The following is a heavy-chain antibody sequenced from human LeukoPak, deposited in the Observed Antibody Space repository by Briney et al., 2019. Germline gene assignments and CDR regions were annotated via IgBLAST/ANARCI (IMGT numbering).Heavy chain of an antibody. D-gene: IGHD6-13*01. J-gene: IGHJ4*02. Sequence: SETLSLTCTVSGGSISSGSYYWSWIRQPAGKGLEWIGRIYTSGSTNYNPSLKSRVTISVDRSKNQFSLKLSSVTAADTAVYYCAREIAAAGPVDYWGQGTLVTVSS. CDR3: AREIAAAGPVDY. CDR2: IYTSGST. CDR1: GGSISSGSYY. V-gene: IGHV4-61*02.